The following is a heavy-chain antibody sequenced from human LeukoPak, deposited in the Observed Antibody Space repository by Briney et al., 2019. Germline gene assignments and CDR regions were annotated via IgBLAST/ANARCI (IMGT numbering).Heavy chain of an antibody. CDR1: GFTFSSSW. Sequence: GGSLRLSCAASGFTFSSSWIHWVRQAPGKGLVWVSRINKDGSVTDYAESVKGPLSISRDNAKNTLYLQMNSLRVEDTAIYYCVKVRGRARVGYFDYWGQGTLVTVSS. D-gene: IGHD1-26*01. V-gene: IGHV3-74*01. CDR3: VKVRGRARVGYFDY. CDR2: INKDGSVT. J-gene: IGHJ4*02.